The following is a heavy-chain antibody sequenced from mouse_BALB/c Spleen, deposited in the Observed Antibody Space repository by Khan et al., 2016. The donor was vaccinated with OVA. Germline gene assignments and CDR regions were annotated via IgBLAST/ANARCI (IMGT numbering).Heavy chain of an antibody. J-gene: IGHJ1*01. Sequence: VQLKQSGAELVRSGASVKLSCTASGFNIKDYYMHWVKQRPEQGLEWIGWIDPENGDTEYAPKFQGKATMTADTSSNTAYLQLSSLTSEDTAVYYCNARSSGLYWYFDVWGAGTTVTVSS. CDR3: NARSSGLYWYFDV. CDR1: GFNIKDYY. D-gene: IGHD1-1*01. CDR2: IDPENGDT. V-gene: IGHV14-4*02.